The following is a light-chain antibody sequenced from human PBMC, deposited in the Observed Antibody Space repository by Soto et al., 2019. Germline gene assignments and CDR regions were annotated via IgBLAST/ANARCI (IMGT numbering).Light chain of an antibody. Sequence: QSVLTQPPSVSGAPGQRVTISCTGSSSNIGATYDVQWYQQLPGTAPKLLIYGNSNRPSGVPDRFSGSKSGTSASLAITGLQADYGADYYCQSYDSSLGALYVFGSGTKVTAL. J-gene: IGLJ1*01. V-gene: IGLV1-40*01. CDR2: GNS. CDR1: SSNIGATYD. CDR3: QSYDSSLGALYV.